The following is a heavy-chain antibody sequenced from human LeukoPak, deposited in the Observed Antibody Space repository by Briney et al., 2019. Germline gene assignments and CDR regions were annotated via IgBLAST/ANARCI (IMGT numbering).Heavy chain of an antibody. CDR2: INPNSGGT. J-gene: IGHJ3*02. CDR1: GGTFSSYT. CDR3: ARGEIWFSAFDI. D-gene: IGHD3-10*01. V-gene: IGHV1-2*06. Sequence: ASVKVSCKASGGTFSSYTISWVRQAPGQGLEWMGRINPNSGGTNYAQKFQGRVTMTRDTSISTAYMELSRLRSDDTAVYYCARGEIWFSAFDIWGQGTMVTVSS.